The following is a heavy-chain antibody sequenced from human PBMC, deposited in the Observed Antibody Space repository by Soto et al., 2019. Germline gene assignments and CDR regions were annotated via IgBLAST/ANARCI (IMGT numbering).Heavy chain of an antibody. Sequence: EVQLVESGGGLIQPGGSLKLSCAAYRFAVGNNYMSWIRQAPGKGLEWVSLIYSTGTTKYADSVKGRFTVSRDNAKNTLYLQMNSLRAEDTAVYYCAKDGRGSGIHYNSFGYWGQGTLVTVSS. D-gene: IGHD3-10*01. CDR3: AKDGRGSGIHYNSFGY. CDR1: RFAVGNNY. CDR2: IYSTGTT. V-gene: IGHV3-53*01. J-gene: IGHJ4*02.